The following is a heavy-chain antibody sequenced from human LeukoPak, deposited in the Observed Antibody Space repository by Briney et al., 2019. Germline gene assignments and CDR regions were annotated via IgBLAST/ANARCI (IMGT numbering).Heavy chain of an antibody. Sequence: GGSLRLSCAASGFTFSSYWMSWVRQAPGKGLEWVANIKQDGSEKYYVDSVKGRFTISRDNAKSSLYLQMNSLRAEDTAVYYCARDQGFDSSGPLGFGFDYWGQGTLVTVSS. CDR2: IKQDGSEK. D-gene: IGHD3-22*01. CDR3: ARDQGFDSSGPLGFGFDY. CDR1: GFTFSSYW. V-gene: IGHV3-7*01. J-gene: IGHJ4*02.